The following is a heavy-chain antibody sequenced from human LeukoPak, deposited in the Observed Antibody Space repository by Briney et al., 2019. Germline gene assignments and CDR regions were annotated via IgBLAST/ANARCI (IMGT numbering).Heavy chain of an antibody. CDR1: GGSISSYY. CDR2: IYYSGST. J-gene: IGHJ4*02. Sequence: SETLSLTCTVSGGSISSYYWSWIRQPPGKGLEWIGYIYYSGSTNYNPSLKSRVTMSVDTSKNQFSLKLSSVTAADTAVYYCARGPRAPIAAAYFDYWGQGTLVTVSS. V-gene: IGHV4-59*12. D-gene: IGHD6-13*01. CDR3: ARGPRAPIAAAYFDY.